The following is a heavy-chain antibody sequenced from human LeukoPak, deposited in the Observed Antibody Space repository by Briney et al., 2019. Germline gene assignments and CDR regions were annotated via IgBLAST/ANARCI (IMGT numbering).Heavy chain of an antibody. CDR1: GFTFSNAW. Sequence: GSLRLSCAASGFTFSNAWMSWVRQAPGKGLEWIGRIYTSGSTNYNPSLKSRVTISVDTSKNQFSLKLSSVTAADTAVYYCAKDRYSFGTYYFDYWGQGTLVSVSS. CDR2: IYTSGST. D-gene: IGHD5-18*01. CDR3: AKDRYSFGTYYFDY. V-gene: IGHV4-4*08. J-gene: IGHJ4*02.